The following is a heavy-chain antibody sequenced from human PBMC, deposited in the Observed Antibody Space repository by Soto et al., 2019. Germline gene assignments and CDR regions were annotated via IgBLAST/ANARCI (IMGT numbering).Heavy chain of an antibody. CDR3: ARNQYSSGWSAASYYMDV. V-gene: IGHV1-18*01. CDR1: GYTFTSYG. CDR2: ISAYNGNT. D-gene: IGHD6-19*01. Sequence: ASVKVSCKASGYTFTSYGISWVRQAPGQGLEWMGWISAYNGNTNYAQKLQGRVTMTTDTSTSTAYMELRSLRSDDTAVYYCARNQYSSGWSAASYYMDVWGKGTTVTVSS. J-gene: IGHJ6*03.